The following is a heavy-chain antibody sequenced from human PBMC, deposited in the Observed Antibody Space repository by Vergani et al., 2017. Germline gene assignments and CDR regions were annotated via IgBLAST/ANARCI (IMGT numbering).Heavy chain of an antibody. V-gene: IGHV4-39*01. CDR2: IYYSGST. CDR1: GGSIDKTNYY. D-gene: IGHD2-21*01. Sequence: QLQLQESGPGLVRPSETLSLSCTVSGGSIDKTNYYWDWIRQPPGKGLEWIGSIYYSGSTYYNPSLKGRVTISVDTSKNEFSLKLNSVTAADTAIYYCAYCGGDCYSGFYFYYMDVWGEGTTVTVSS. CDR3: AYCGGDCYSGFYFYYMDV. J-gene: IGHJ6*03.